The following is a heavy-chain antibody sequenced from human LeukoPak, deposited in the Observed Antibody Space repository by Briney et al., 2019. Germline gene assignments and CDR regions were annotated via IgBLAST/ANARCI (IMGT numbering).Heavy chain of an antibody. CDR1: RYSFTTSW. V-gene: IGHV5-51*01. J-gene: IGHJ4*02. Sequence: GESLQFSCKASRYSFTTSWIGWVCQIPGNGLKWMGIIYPGNSNAICRPSFQGPVTISVDRSISTDYLHWSSLKASDTAMYYCARLNDFDSSGYYPPDYWGQGTLVTVSS. D-gene: IGHD3-22*01. CDR3: ARLNDFDSSGYYPPDY. CDR2: IYPGNSNA.